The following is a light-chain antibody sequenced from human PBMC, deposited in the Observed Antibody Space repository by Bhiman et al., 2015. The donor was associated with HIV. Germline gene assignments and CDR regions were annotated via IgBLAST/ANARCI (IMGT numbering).Light chain of an antibody. CDR1: SLRSYY. V-gene: IGLV3-19*01. CDR2: GRN. CDR3: AVWDDNLRGRL. Sequence: SSELTQDPAVSVALGQTVRITCQGDSLRSYYASWYQQKPGQAPVVVIYGRNNRPSGIPDRFSGSSSGNTASLTITGAQAEDEADYYCAVWDDNLRGRLFGGGTKVTVL. J-gene: IGLJ3*02.